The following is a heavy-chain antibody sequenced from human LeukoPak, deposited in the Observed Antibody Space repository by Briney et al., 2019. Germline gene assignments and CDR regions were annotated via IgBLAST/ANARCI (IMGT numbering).Heavy chain of an antibody. V-gene: IGHV3-23*01. CDR1: GFTFSSYE. Sequence: GGSLRLSCAASGFTFSSYEMKWVRQAAGKGLEWVSAISGSGGSTYYADSVKGRFTISRDNSKNTLYLQMNSLRAEDTAVYYCAKEFYDYFWGSYHDYWGQGTLVTVSS. CDR2: ISGSGGST. J-gene: IGHJ4*02. CDR3: AKEFYDYFWGSYHDY. D-gene: IGHD3-16*01.